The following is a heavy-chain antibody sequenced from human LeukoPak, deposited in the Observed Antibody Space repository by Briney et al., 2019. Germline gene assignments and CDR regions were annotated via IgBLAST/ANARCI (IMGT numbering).Heavy chain of an antibody. CDR3: ARDLSDYYGSGSYRPIDAFDI. D-gene: IGHD3-10*01. V-gene: IGHV4-34*01. J-gene: IGHJ3*02. CDR2: INHSGSP. CDR1: GGSFSGYY. Sequence: SETLSLACAVYGGSFSGYYWSWIRQPPGKGLEWIGEINHSGSPNYNPSLKSRVTISIDTSKNQFSLKLSPVTAADTAVYYCARDLSDYYGSGSYRPIDAFDIWGQGTMVTVSS.